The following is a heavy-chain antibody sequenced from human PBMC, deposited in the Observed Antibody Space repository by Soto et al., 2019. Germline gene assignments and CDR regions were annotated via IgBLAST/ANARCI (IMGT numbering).Heavy chain of an antibody. CDR3: SRDHVKEEHYFSGSYIWGGS. D-gene: IGHD3-10*01. V-gene: IGHV3-21*06. CDR2: ISRSSAAI. CDR1: GSTFKDYS. Sequence: PGGSLRLSCAASGSTFKDYSMNWVRQAPGKGLEWVSSISRSSAAILYADSVKGRFTISRDNAKNSLYLQMNSLRAEDTAVYYCSRDHVKEEHYFSGSYIWGGSWGPGTLVTVSS. J-gene: IGHJ5*02.